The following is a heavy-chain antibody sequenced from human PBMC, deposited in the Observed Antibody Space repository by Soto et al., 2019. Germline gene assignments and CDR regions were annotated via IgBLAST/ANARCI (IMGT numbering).Heavy chain of an antibody. J-gene: IGHJ6*02. CDR2: ISSSGSTI. CDR3: ARFLGALNYYYYYGMDV. CDR1: GFTFSDYY. V-gene: IGHV3-11*01. Sequence: VGSLRLSCAASGFTFSDYYMSWIRQAPGKGLEWVSYISSSGSTIYYADSVKGRFTISRDNAKNSLYLQMNSLRAEDTAVYYCARFLGALNYYYYYGMDVWGQGTTVTVSS.